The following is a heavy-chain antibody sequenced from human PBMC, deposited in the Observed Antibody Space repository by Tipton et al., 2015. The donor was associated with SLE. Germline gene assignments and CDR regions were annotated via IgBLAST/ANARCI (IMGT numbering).Heavy chain of an antibody. V-gene: IGHV1-18*01. CDR3: ARASSIAARYFYYYMDV. J-gene: IGHJ6*03. Sequence: QSGPEVKRAGASVKVSCKASGYAFINYAISWVRQAPGQGLEWMGWISTYNGNTNYAQRIQGRVTMTTDTSTSTAYMEVRSLRSDDTAVYYCARASSIAARYFYYYMDVWGKGTAVTVSS. CDR2: ISTYNGNT. D-gene: IGHD6-6*01. CDR1: GYAFINYA.